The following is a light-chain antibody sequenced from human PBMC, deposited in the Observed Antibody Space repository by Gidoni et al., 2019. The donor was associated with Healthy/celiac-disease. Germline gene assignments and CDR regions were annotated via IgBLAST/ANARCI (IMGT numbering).Light chain of an antibody. CDR1: QDISNY. V-gene: IGKV1-33*01. CDR3: QQYDNLPPFT. J-gene: IGKJ3*01. CDR2: DAS. Sequence: LSASVGDRVTITCQASQDISNYLNWYQQKPGKAPKLLIYDASNLETGVPSRFSGSGSGTDFAFTISSLQPEDIATYYCQQYDNLPPFTFGPGTKVDIK.